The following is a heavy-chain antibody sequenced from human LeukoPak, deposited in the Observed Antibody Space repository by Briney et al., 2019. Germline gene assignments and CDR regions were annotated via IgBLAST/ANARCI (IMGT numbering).Heavy chain of an antibody. V-gene: IGHV4-34*01. CDR3: ARVTGDCSGGSCYPVY. CDR1: GGSFSGYY. J-gene: IGHJ4*02. Sequence: PSETLSLTCAVYGGSFSGYYWSWIRQPPWKGLEWVGEIDHSGSTNYNPSLKRRVTISVDTSKNQFSLKLSSVTAADTAVYYCARVTGDCSGGSCYPVYWGQGTLVTVSS. D-gene: IGHD2-15*01. CDR2: IDHSGST.